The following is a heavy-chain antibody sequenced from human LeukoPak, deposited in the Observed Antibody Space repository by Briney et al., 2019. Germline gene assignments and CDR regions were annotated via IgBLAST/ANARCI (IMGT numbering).Heavy chain of an antibody. CDR3: ARGSSMTTVISPGAFDI. CDR2: IYSGGST. V-gene: IGHV3-53*01. CDR1: GFTVSSNY. D-gene: IGHD4-11*01. J-gene: IGHJ3*02. Sequence: GGSLRLSCAASGFTVSSNYMSWVRQAPGKGLEWVSVIYSGGSTYYADSVKGRFTISRDNSKNTLYLQMNSLRAEDTAVYYCARGSSMTTVISPGAFDIWGQGTMVTVSS.